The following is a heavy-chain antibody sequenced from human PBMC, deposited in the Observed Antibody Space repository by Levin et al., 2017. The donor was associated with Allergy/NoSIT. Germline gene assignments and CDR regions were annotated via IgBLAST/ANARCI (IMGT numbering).Heavy chain of an antibody. D-gene: IGHD3-10*01. CDR3: VRWGSGSPPSPDYYYGMDV. Sequence: LSLTCAASGFTFNDYAMYWVRQTPGKGLEWVATITWNSGRIGYADSAKGRFIISRDNAKNSLYLQVNRLRPEHTALYYCVRWGSGSPPSPDYYYGMDVWGQGITVTVSS. J-gene: IGHJ6*02. V-gene: IGHV3-9*01. CDR1: GFTFNDYA. CDR2: ITWNSGRI.